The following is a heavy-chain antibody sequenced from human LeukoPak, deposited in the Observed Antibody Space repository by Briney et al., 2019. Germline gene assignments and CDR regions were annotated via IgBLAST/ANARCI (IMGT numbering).Heavy chain of an antibody. Sequence: ASVKVSCKASGYTFTGYYMHWVRQAPGQGLEWMGWINPNSGGTNYAQKFQGRVTMTRDTSISTAYMELSRLRPDDTAVYYCARGSMVRGVGYWFDPWGQGTLVTVSS. CDR2: INPNSGGT. D-gene: IGHD3-10*01. CDR1: GYTFTGYY. V-gene: IGHV1-2*02. J-gene: IGHJ5*02. CDR3: ARGSMVRGVGYWFDP.